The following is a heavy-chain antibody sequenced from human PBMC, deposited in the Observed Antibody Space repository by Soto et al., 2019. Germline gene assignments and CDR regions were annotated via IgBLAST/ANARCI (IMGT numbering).Heavy chain of an antibody. V-gene: IGHV1-8*01. J-gene: IGHJ6*02. Sequence: GPSVKVSCKASGYTFTSHDIHWLRQASGQGLEWMGSINPYSGNTAFAPKFQDRIAMTRDTSITTAYMELNSLSSGDTAVYFCSSLSSMDVWGQGTTVTVSS. CDR2: INPYSGNT. CDR1: GYTFTSHD. D-gene: IGHD6-6*01. CDR3: SSLSSMDV.